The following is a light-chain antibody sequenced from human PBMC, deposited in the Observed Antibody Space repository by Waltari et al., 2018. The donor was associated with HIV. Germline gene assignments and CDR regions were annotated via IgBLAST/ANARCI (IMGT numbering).Light chain of an antibody. J-gene: IGKJ1*01. Sequence: DIVLTQSPSTLSLSPGESGTLSCRASQNINSNSLAWFQQSHGQSPRLLIYGSSNRATDTPDRFSGNGSGTEFTLTISRLEPEDFAMFYCQQYGTSPWTFGQGTKVEIK. CDR3: QQYGTSPWT. CDR1: QNINSNS. CDR2: GSS. V-gene: IGKV3-20*01.